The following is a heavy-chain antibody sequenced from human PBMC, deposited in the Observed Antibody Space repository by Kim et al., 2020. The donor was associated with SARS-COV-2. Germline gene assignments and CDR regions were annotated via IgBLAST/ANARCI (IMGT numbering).Heavy chain of an antibody. D-gene: IGHD2-21*02. CDR2: IHYSGST. CDR1: GDSISGSSYY. Sequence: SETLSLTSTVSGDSISGSSYYWGWIRQPPGKGLEWIGSIHYSGSTYYNPSLRSRVTISVDSSKNQFSLNLRSVTAADTVVYYCPRLGGGVYYREFDYWG. V-gene: IGHV4-39*01. CDR3: PRLGGGVYYREFDY. J-gene: IGHJ4*01.